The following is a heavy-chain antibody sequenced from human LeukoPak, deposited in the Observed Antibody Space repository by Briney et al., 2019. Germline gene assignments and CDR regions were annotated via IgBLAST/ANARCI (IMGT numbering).Heavy chain of an antibody. CDR1: GGSFSGYY. J-gene: IGHJ6*03. V-gene: IGHV4-34*01. CDR2: INHSGST. Sequence: SETLSLTCAVYGGSFSGYYWSWIRQPPGKGLEWIGEINHSGSTNYNQSLKSRVTISVDTSKNQFSLKLSSVTAADTAVYYCARGVRYCSSTSCYAPYYYYYYMDVWGKGTTVTVSS. D-gene: IGHD2-2*01. CDR3: ARGVRYCSSTSCYAPYYYYYYMDV.